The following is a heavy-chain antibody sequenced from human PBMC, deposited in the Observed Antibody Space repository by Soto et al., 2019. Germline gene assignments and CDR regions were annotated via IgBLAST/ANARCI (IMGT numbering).Heavy chain of an antibody. D-gene: IGHD2-21*02. Sequence: EVQLVESGGGLVQPGGSLRLSCAASGFTFSNFWMGWVRQAPGKGLEWVANIKHDGSEKYYVDSLKGRFTISRDNAKNSLSLQIDSLRAEDTAVYYCARPLGWRHAFDIWGQGTMVTVSS. CDR1: GFTFSNFW. CDR3: ARPLGWRHAFDI. J-gene: IGHJ3*02. V-gene: IGHV3-7*01. CDR2: IKHDGSEK.